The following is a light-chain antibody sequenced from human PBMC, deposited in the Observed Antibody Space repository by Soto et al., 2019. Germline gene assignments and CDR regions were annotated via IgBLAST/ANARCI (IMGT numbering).Light chain of an antibody. CDR2: GAS. J-gene: IGKJ2*01. CDR1: QSISNN. Sequence: ELVMTQSPVTLSASPGERATLSCRASQSISNNLAWHQQKPGQAPRLLIYGASTRATGIPARFSGSGSGTEFTLTISSLQSEDFAVYYCQQYNNWPHAFGQGTKVDTK. V-gene: IGKV3-15*01. CDR3: QQYNNWPHA.